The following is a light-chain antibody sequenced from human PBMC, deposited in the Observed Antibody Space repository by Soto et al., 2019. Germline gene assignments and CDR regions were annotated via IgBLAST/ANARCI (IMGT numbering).Light chain of an antibody. CDR2: EVS. J-gene: IGLJ2*01. Sequence: QSVLTQPASVSGSPGQSITISCTGTSSDVGGYNYVSWYQQNPGKAPKLMIYEVSNRPSGVSNRFSGSKSGHTASLTISGLQAEDEADYYCSSYTSSSTLVFGGGTKVTVL. CDR3: SSYTSSSTLV. V-gene: IGLV2-14*01. CDR1: SSDVGGYNY.